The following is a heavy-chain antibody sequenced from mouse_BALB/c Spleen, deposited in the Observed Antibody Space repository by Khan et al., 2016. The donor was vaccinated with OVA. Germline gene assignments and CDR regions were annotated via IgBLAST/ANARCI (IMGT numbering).Heavy chain of an antibody. J-gene: IGHJ4*01. CDR3: ARDGSRYNYAMDY. CDR1: GYSITSDYA. D-gene: IGHD2-3*01. V-gene: IGHV3-2*02. CDR2: MSSSGST. Sequence: EVQLQESGPGLVKPSQSLSLTCTVTGYSITSDYAWNWLRHFPGNKLEWMGYMSSSGSTNYNPALKSRISITRDTSKNQFFLQLNSVTTEDTATYYCARDGSRYNYAMDYWGQGTSVTVSS.